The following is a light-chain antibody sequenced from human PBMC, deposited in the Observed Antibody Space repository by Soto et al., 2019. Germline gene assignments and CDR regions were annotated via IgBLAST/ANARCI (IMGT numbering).Light chain of an antibody. J-gene: IGKJ1*01. V-gene: IGKV1-5*03. CDR1: QSIDNW. CDR3: QQYNSYPWT. Sequence: DIQMTQSPSTLSASVGDRITITGRASQSIDNWLAWYQQKPGKAPNLLIYKASSLEGGVPSRFSGSGSVTEFTLTISSLQPDDFATYYCQQYNSYPWTFGQGTKVEIK. CDR2: KAS.